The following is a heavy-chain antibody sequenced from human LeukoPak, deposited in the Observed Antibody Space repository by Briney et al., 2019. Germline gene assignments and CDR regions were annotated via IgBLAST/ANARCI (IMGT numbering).Heavy chain of an antibody. Sequence: GGSLRLSCAASGFTFSSYAMHWVRQAPGKGLEWEALISYDGSNKYYADSVKGRFTISRDNSKNTLYVQMNSLRAEDTAVYYCARDGKGSGRSQTYYYYLDVWGKGTTVTVSS. D-gene: IGHD3-10*01. J-gene: IGHJ6*03. CDR1: GFTFSSYA. CDR3: ARDGKGSGRSQTYYYYLDV. CDR2: ISYDGSNK. V-gene: IGHV3-30*04.